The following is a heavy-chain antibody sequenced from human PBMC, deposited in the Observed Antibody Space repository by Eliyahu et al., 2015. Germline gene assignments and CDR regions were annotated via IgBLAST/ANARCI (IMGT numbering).Heavy chain of an antibody. Sequence: EVQLVQSGAEVKKPGESLKISCKASGYNFRDHWIAWVRQMPGKGLEFKGILYPDYAETRYSPSFQGQVTISADKSINTAYVQWNSLKVSDTAVYYCARPLGMGGSSEGFDIWGQGTLVTVSS. V-gene: IGHV5-51*03. D-gene: IGHD1-26*01. J-gene: IGHJ3*02. CDR1: GYNFRDHW. CDR3: ARPLGMGGSSEGFDI. CDR2: LYPDYAET.